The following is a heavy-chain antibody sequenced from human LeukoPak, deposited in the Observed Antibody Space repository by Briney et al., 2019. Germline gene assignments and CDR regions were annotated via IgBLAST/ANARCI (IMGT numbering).Heavy chain of an antibody. CDR1: GYTFTSYY. Sequence: ASVKVSCKASGYTFTSYYMHWVRQAPGQGLERMGIINPSGGNTSYAQKFQGRVTMTRDMSTSTVYMELSSLRSEDTAVYYCARRGSGYYSWTFDYWGQGTLVTVSS. CDR3: ARRGSGYYSWTFDY. D-gene: IGHD3-9*01. CDR2: INPSGGNT. J-gene: IGHJ4*02. V-gene: IGHV1-46*01.